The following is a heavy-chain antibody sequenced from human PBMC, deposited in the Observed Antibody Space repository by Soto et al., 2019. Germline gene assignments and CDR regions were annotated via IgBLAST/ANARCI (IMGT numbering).Heavy chain of an antibody. CDR1: GYPFGTYA. J-gene: IGHJ4*02. D-gene: IGHD1-7*01. CDR3: ARTYKWHSEGFDN. Sequence: GASVKVSCNASGYPFGTYAITWLRHAPGQGLECVGWISTNSGNKYYAQKFKGTVTLTTDTSTTTAYMEFRSLTSEETDIYYCARTYKWHSEGFDNWGQGTLATVSS. V-gene: IGHV1-18*04. CDR2: ISTNSGNK.